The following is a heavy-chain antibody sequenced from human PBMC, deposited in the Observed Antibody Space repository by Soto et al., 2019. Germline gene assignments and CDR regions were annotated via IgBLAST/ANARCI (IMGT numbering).Heavy chain of an antibody. J-gene: IGHJ4*02. V-gene: IGHV3-23*01. CDR2: ISGSGGST. Sequence: GGSLRLSCAASGFTFSSYAMSWVRQAPGKGLEWVSAISGSGGSTYYADSVKGRFTISRDNSKNTLYLQMNSLRAEDTAVYYCAKDLYDYIWGSYRYPLDYWGQGTLVTVSS. D-gene: IGHD3-16*02. CDR1: GFTFSSYA. CDR3: AKDLYDYIWGSYRYPLDY.